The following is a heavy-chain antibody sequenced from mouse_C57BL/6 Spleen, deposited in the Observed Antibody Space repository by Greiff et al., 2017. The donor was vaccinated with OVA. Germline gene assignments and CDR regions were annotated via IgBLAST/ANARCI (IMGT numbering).Heavy chain of an antibody. J-gene: IGHJ1*03. Sequence: VQLQQSGPELVKPGASVTISCKASGYSFTGYYMNWVKQSPEKSLEWIGELNPSTGGTTYNQKFKAKATLTVDKSSSTAYMQLKSLTSEDSAVYYCASITTVVARYFDVWGTGTTVTVSS. D-gene: IGHD1-1*01. CDR3: ASITTVVARYFDV. CDR2: LNPSTGGT. V-gene: IGHV1-42*01. CDR1: GYSFTGYY.